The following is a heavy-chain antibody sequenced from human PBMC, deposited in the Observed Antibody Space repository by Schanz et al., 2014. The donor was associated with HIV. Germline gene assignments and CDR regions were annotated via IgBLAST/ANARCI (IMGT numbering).Heavy chain of an antibody. D-gene: IGHD3-3*01. CDR1: GFTFSSSG. CDR3: AKDQGYDFWSGYYNYYGMDV. J-gene: IGHJ6*02. Sequence: QEQLVESGGGVVQPGKSLRLSCAASGFTFSSSGMHWVRQAPGKGLEWVAVISYDGSDKYHADSVKGRFTISRDNSKNTLYLQMNSLRADDTAVYYCAKDQGYDFWSGYYNYYGMDVWGQGTTVTVSS. CDR2: ISYDGSDK. V-gene: IGHV3-30*18.